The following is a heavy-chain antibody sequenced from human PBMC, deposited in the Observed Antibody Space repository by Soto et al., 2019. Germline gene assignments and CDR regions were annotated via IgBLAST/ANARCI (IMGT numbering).Heavy chain of an antibody. CDR1: GYSFTNYW. D-gene: IGHD3-10*01. Sequence: GESLKISCKGSGYSFTNYWIAWVRQMPGKGLEWMGIIYPGDSDTRYSPSFQGQVTISADKSISTAYLQWRSLRASDTAMYYCARPRSGSYRLDYYGMDVWGQGTTVTGSS. CDR2: IYPGDSDT. J-gene: IGHJ6*02. CDR3: ARPRSGSYRLDYYGMDV. V-gene: IGHV5-51*01.